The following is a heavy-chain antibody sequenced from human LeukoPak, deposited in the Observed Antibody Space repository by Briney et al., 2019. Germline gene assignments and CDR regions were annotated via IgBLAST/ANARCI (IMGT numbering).Heavy chain of an antibody. J-gene: IGHJ5*02. D-gene: IGHD3-10*01. CDR3: ARLGITMVRGVSSFDP. CDR2: IYTSGST. V-gene: IGHV4-61*02. CDR1: GGSISSGSYC. Sequence: PSQTLSLTCTVSGGSISSGSYCWGWIRQPAGKGLEWIGRIYTSGSTNYNPSLKSRVTISVDTSKNQFSLKLSSVTAADTAVYYCARLGITMVRGVSSFDPWGQGTLVTVSS.